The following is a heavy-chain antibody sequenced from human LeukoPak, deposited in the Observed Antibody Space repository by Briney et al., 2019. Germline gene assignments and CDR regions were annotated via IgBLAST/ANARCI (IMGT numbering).Heavy chain of an antibody. CDR3: ARDDSGAKVDIDY. V-gene: IGHV1-18*01. D-gene: IGHD5-12*01. J-gene: IGHJ4*02. Sequence: ASVKVSCKASGYSFGDYGFSWVRQAPGQGLEWLGWISAYNGNRNYAQKVEGRVTMTTDTSTSTGYLELRGLRPDDTAVYYCARDDSGAKVDIDYWGQGTLLIVSS. CDR2: ISAYNGNR. CDR1: GYSFGDYG.